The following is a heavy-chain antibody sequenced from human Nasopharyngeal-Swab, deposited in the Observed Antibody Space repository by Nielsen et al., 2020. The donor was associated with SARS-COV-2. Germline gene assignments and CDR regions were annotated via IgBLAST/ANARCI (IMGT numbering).Heavy chain of an antibody. CDR2: IYSRGET. Sequence: GESLKISCAASGFTFSNYAMSWVRQAPGKGLEWVAVIYSRGETHYTDSVRGRFTISRDNSKNMVNLQLNSLRAEDTAVYYCARMDFIASRDYWGQGTLVTVSS. D-gene: IGHD6-13*01. V-gene: IGHV3-53*01. CDR3: ARMDFIASRDY. CDR1: GFTFSNYA. J-gene: IGHJ4*02.